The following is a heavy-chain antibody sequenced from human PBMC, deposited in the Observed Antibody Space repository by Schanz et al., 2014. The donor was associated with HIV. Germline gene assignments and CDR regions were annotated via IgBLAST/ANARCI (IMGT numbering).Heavy chain of an antibody. V-gene: IGHV3-23*01. Sequence: EVQLLESGGGLVQPGGSLRLSCAASGFAFSNYAMSWVRQAPGKGLEWVSSITESGGRTYYADSVNGRFTISRDNSKNTLYLQMTTLRTEDTAVYYCAKPEYDSRGNSQSHFDSWGQGTLVTVS. CDR1: GFAFSNYA. CDR2: ITESGGRT. CDR3: AKPEYDSRGNSQSHFDS. D-gene: IGHD3-22*01. J-gene: IGHJ4*02.